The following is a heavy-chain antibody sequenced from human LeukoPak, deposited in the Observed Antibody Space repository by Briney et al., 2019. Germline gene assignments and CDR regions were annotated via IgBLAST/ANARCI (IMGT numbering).Heavy chain of an antibody. J-gene: IGHJ4*02. CDR2: ISYEGGTQ. CDR3: ATGGTYFDC. V-gene: IGHV3-30*03. D-gene: IGHD1-26*01. CDR1: GVTLSPYG. Sequence: PGMSLRLSCAASGVTLSPYGMHWVRQAPGKGLEWVAVISYEGGTQHYADSVKGRFTISRDNAKNSLYLQMNSLRAEDTAVYYCATGGTYFDCWGQGTLVTVSS.